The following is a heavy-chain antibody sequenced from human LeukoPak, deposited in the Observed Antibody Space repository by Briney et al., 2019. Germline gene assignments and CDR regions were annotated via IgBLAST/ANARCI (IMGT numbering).Heavy chain of an antibody. CDR3: TVGVFRRSPDY. J-gene: IGHJ4*02. CDR1: GFTFSSYG. V-gene: IGHV3-33*01. D-gene: IGHD3-10*01. Sequence: GGSLRLSCAASGFTFSSYGMHWVRQAPGKGLEWVAVIWYDGSNKYYADSVKGRFTISRDNSKNTAYLQMNSLKTEDTAVYYCTVGVFRRSPDYWGQGTLVTVSS. CDR2: IWYDGSNK.